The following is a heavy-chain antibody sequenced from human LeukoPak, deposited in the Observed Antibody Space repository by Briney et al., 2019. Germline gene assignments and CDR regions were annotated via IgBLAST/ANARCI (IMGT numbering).Heavy chain of an antibody. CDR2: IDSSGGNT. J-gene: IGHJ4*02. CDR3: AKYYFSDVPRPSDY. D-gene: IGHD3-10*01. CDR1: GFTFGSYA. Sequence: GGSLRLSCSASGFTFGSYAMAWVRRAQGKGLEWVSSIDSSGGNTYYADSVKGRFTISRDNSRNTLYLQMNSLRAEDTAVYHCAKYYFSDVPRPSDYWGQGTLVTVSS. V-gene: IGHV3-23*01.